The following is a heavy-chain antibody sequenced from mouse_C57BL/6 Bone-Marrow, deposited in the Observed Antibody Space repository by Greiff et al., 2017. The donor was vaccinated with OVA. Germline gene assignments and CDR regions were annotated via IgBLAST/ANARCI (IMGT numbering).Heavy chain of an antibody. J-gene: IGHJ1*03. CDR1: GYTFTDYY. CDR2: INPYNGGT. Sequence: EVQLQESGPVLVKPGASVKMSCKASGYTFTDYYMNWVKQSHGKSLEWIGVINPYNGGTSYNQKFKGKATLTVAKSSSTAYMELNSLTSEDSAVYYCARRRDEGYHWYFDGWGTGTTVTVSS. V-gene: IGHV1-19*01. CDR3: ARRRDEGYHWYFDG. D-gene: IGHD2-3*01.